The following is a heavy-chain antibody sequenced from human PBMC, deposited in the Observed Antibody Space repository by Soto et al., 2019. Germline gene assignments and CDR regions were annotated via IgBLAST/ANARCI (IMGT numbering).Heavy chain of an antibody. Sequence: PSETLSLTCAVYGGSFSGYYWSWIRQPPGKGLEWIGEINHSGSTNYNPSLKRRVTISVDTSKNQFSLKLSSVTAADTAVYYCARLTQTKYYDFWSGYRSSYYFDYWGQGTLVTVSS. J-gene: IGHJ4*02. CDR2: INHSGST. CDR1: GGSFSGYY. D-gene: IGHD3-3*01. V-gene: IGHV4-34*01. CDR3: ARLTQTKYYDFWSGYRSSYYFDY.